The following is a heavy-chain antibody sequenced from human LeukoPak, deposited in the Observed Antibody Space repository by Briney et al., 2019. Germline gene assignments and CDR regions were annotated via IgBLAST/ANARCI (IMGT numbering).Heavy chain of an antibody. J-gene: IGHJ4*02. CDR2: IYYSGST. CDR1: GGSISSYY. Sequence: SETLSLTCTVSGGSISSYYWSWIRQPPGKGLEWTGYIYYSGSTNYNPSLKSRVTISVDTSKNQFSLKLSSVTAADTAVYYCARVSADEAAAVENWGQGTLVTVSS. CDR3: ARVSADEAAAVEN. V-gene: IGHV4-59*01. D-gene: IGHD6-13*01.